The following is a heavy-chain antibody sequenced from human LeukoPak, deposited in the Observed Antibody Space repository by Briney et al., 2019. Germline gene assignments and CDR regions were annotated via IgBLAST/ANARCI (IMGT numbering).Heavy chain of an antibody. Sequence: PGASVKVSCKASGGTFSSYAISWVRQAPGQGLEWMGGIIPIFGTANYAQKFQGRVTITADESTSTAYMELSSLRSEDTAVYYCARERYCSGGSCYSADYWGQGTLVTVSS. J-gene: IGHJ4*02. D-gene: IGHD2-15*01. CDR2: IIPIFGTA. CDR1: GGTFSSYA. CDR3: ARERYCSGGSCYSADY. V-gene: IGHV1-69*13.